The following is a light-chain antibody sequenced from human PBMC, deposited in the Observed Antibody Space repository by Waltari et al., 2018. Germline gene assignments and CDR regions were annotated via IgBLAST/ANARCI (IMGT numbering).Light chain of an antibody. CDR2: AAS. Sequence: DIQLTQSPSSLSAPVGERVTIPCRASQTIVRSLNWYQQQPGQAPKLLTYAASNLQSAVPTRFRGSGSGTDFTLTIYSLQPEDVATYYCQQSFTTPTFGGGTTVDIK. J-gene: IGKJ4*01. CDR1: QTIVRS. CDR3: QQSFTTPT. V-gene: IGKV1-39*01.